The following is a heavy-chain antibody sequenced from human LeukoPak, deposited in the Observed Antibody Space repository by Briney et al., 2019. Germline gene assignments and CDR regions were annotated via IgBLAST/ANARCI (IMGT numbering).Heavy chain of an antibody. V-gene: IGHV4-61*05. D-gene: IGHD6-19*01. CDR1: GGSISSSSYY. J-gene: IGHJ4*02. Sequence: SETLSLTCTVSGGSISSSSYYWGWIRQPPGKGLECIGYIYYSGSTNYNPSLKSRVTISVDTSKNQFSLKLSSVTAADTAVYYCARARGYSSGWYQEGFDYWGQRTLVTVSS. CDR3: ARARGYSSGWYQEGFDY. CDR2: IYYSGST.